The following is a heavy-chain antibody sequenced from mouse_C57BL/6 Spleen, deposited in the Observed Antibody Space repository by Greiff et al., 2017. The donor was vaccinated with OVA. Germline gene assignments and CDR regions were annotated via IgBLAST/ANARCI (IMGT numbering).Heavy chain of an antibody. V-gene: IGHV3-6*01. Sequence: EVKLMESGPGLVKPSQSLSLTCSVTGYSITSGYYWNWIRQFPGNKLEWMGYISYDGSNNYNPSLKNRISITRDTSKNQFFLKLNSVTTEDTATYYCARGGGYPFDYWGQGTTLTVSS. CDR2: ISYDGSN. D-gene: IGHD2-2*01. CDR3: ARGGGYPFDY. CDR1: GYSITSGYY. J-gene: IGHJ2*01.